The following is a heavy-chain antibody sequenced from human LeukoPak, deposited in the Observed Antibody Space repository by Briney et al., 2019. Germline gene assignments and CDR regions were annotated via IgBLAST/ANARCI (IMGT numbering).Heavy chain of an antibody. D-gene: IGHD2-2*02. CDR2: ISSSSSYI. J-gene: IGHJ6*04. CDR3: ARDSGVVPAAIFFV. CDR1: GFTFSSYS. Sequence: PGGSLRLSCAASGFTFSSYSMNWVRQAPGKGLEWVSSISSSSSYIYYADSVKGRFTISRDNAKNSLYLQMNSLRAEDTAVYYCARDSGVVPAAIFFVWGKGTTVTVSS. V-gene: IGHV3-21*01.